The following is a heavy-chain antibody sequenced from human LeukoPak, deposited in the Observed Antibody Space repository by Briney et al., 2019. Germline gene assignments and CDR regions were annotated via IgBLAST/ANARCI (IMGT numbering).Heavy chain of an antibody. D-gene: IGHD3-9*01. CDR2: INPSGGST. J-gene: IGHJ3*02. Sequence: PGASVKVSCKTSGYTFTSYYIHWVRQAPGQGLEWVGIINPSGGSTTYAQKFQGRVTMTTDTSTSTVYMELTSLRSDDTAVYYCARSSAYYNEADIWGQGTMVTVSS. V-gene: IGHV1-46*01. CDR1: GYTFTSYY. CDR3: ARSSAYYNEADI.